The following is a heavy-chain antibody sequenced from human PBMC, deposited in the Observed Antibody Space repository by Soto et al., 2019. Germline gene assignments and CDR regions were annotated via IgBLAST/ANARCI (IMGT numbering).Heavy chain of an antibody. Sequence: SETLSLTCTVSGASINNNDYYWSWIRQTPGKGPEWIGCVYHSGTTDYIPSLKSRLSMSVDTSHNQFSLKLTSVTAADTAVYYCARVHVMVVAGSTFDYWGHETLVTVSS. J-gene: IGHJ4*01. CDR3: ARVHVMVVAGSTFDY. D-gene: IGHD6-19*01. CDR2: VYHSGTT. CDR1: GASINNNDYY. V-gene: IGHV4-30-4*01.